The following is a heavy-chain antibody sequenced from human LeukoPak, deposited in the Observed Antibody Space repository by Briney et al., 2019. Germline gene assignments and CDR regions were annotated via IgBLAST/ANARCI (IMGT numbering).Heavy chain of an antibody. Sequence: GGSLRLSCAASGFTFDDYAMHWVRQTPGKGLEWVSGISRNSGSMGYADSVKGRFTISRDNAKNSLYLQMNSLRAEDTAVYYCARVAIYYYMDVWGKGTTVTVSS. V-gene: IGHV3-9*01. CDR3: ARVAIYYYMDV. CDR1: GFTFDDYA. CDR2: ISRNSGSM. D-gene: IGHD2-15*01. J-gene: IGHJ6*03.